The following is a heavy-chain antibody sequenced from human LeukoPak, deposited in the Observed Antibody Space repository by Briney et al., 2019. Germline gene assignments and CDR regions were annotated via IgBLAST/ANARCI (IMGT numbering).Heavy chain of an antibody. CDR3: AKDWADIVVVPAAIDYYYMDV. CDR1: GFTFSSYG. CDR2: IRYDGSNK. Sequence: GGSLRLSCAASGFTFSSYGMHWVRQAPGKGLEWVAFIRYDGSNKYYADSVKGRFAISRDNSKNTLYLQMNSLRAEDTAVYYCAKDWADIVVVPAAIDYYYMDVWGKGTTVTVSS. D-gene: IGHD2-2*02. J-gene: IGHJ6*03. V-gene: IGHV3-30*02.